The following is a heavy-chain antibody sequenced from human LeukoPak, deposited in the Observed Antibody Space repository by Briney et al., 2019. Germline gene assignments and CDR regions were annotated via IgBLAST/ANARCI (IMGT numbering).Heavy chain of an antibody. D-gene: IGHD3-3*01. CDR2: FDHEDGET. CDR3: ATDSTTFDYFDY. Sequence: ASLKLSCKVSGYTPTELSMHWGRQAPRKGLEWMGGFDHEDGETIYSQKFQGSVTMNEDTTTDSAYMELSSLRSEDTSVYYCATDSTTFDYFDYWGQGTLVTVSS. V-gene: IGHV1-24*01. J-gene: IGHJ4*02. CDR1: GYTPTELS.